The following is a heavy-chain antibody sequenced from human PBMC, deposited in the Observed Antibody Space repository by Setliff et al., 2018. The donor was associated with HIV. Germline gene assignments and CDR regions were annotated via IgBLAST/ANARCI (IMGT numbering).Heavy chain of an antibody. CDR2: MNPKSGNT. V-gene: IGHV1-8*01. CDR3: ARGYCSSTSCYGIYYFDN. D-gene: IGHD2-2*01. J-gene: IGHJ4*02. CDR1: GYNFTSHD. Sequence: VASVKVSCKASGYNFTSHDINWVRQAPGQGLEWMGWMNPKSGNTGYARKFQGRVTMTRKTSISTAYMELRSLRSDDTAVYYCARGYCSSTSCYGIYYFDNWGQGTPGTVSS.